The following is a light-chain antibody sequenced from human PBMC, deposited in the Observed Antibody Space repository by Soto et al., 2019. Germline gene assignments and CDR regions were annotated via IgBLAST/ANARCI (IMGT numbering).Light chain of an antibody. CDR2: GTS. CDR1: QSVSSSY. CDR3: QQYDSLVT. Sequence: EIVLTQSPGTLSLSPGERATHSCRASQSVSSSYLAWYQHKPGRAPRLLIDGTSSRATGIPDRFSGSGSGADFTLTISRLEPEDFAVYYCQQYDSLVTFGQGTKVDIK. J-gene: IGKJ1*01. V-gene: IGKV3-20*01.